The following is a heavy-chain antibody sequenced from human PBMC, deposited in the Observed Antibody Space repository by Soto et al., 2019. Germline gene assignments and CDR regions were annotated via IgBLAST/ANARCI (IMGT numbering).Heavy chain of an antibody. Sequence: PGGSLRLSCAASGFTFSSYSMNWVRQAPGKGLEWVSSISSSSSYIYYADSVKGRFTISRDNAKNSLYLQMNSLRAEDTAVYYCAGVPYSSSSAIDYWGQGTLVTVSS. J-gene: IGHJ4*02. CDR1: GFTFSSYS. D-gene: IGHD6-6*01. CDR3: AGVPYSSSSAIDY. CDR2: ISSSSSYI. V-gene: IGHV3-21*01.